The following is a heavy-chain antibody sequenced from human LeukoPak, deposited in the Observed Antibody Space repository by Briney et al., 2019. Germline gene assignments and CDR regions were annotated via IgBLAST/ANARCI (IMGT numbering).Heavy chain of an antibody. D-gene: IGHD1-7*01. CDR3: ARDDNWNSPFDY. J-gene: IGHJ4*02. CDR2: ISSSSSYI. V-gene: IGHV3-21*01. Sequence: GGSLRLSCAASGFTFSSYSMNWVRQAPGKGLEWVSSISSSSSYINYADSVKGRFTISRDNAKNSLYLQMNSLRAEDTAVYYCARDDNWNSPFDYWGQGTLVTVSS. CDR1: GFTFSSYS.